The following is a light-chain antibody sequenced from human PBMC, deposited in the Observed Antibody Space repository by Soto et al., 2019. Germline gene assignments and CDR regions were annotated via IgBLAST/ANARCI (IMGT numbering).Light chain of an antibody. J-gene: IGKJ2*01. CDR2: GAS. Sequence: EIVMTQSPATLSVSPGERATLSCRASQSVSSNLAWYQQKPGQAPRLLIYGASTRATRIPARFSGSGSGTVFTLTISSLQSEDFAVFYCQQYNNWPLYTFGQGTKLEIK. CDR3: QQYNNWPLYT. V-gene: IGKV3-15*01. CDR1: QSVSSN.